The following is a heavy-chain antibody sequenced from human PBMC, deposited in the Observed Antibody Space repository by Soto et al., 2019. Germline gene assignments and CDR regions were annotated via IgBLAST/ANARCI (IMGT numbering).Heavy chain of an antibody. CDR3: AQGVAATGTLDY. D-gene: IGHD4-4*01. CDR1: GFSVTNYA. CDR2: ISGSGGST. J-gene: IGHJ4*02. Sequence: GGSLRLSCVGSGFSVTNYAIRWVRQAPGKGLEWVSAISGSGGSTYYADSVKGRFTISRDNSKNTVYLQMNSLRAEDTALYYCAQGVAATGTLDYWAQGTLVTVSS. V-gene: IGHV3-23*01.